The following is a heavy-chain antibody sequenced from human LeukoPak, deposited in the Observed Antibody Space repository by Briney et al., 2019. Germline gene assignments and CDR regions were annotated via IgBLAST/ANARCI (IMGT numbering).Heavy chain of an antibody. D-gene: IGHD3-10*01. CDR1: GFTFSSYS. Sequence: GGSLRLSCAASGFTFSSYSMNWVRQAPGRGLEWVSSISSSSSYLYYADSVKGRFTISRDNVKNSLYLQMNSLRAEDTAVYYCASSMVRGVISIRDYYYMDVWGKGTTVTVSS. CDR2: ISSSSSYL. V-gene: IGHV3-21*01. CDR3: ASSMVRGVISIRDYYYMDV. J-gene: IGHJ6*03.